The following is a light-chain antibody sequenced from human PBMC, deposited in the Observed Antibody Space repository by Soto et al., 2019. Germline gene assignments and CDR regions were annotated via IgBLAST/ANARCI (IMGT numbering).Light chain of an antibody. CDR2: GVS. Sequence: EIVLTQSPGTLCLSPGKRATLYSRSSQRLSASDIAWYQQKPGQAPKFLIYGVSSRATGIPDRFSGSGSGTDFTLTISRLEPEDFAVYHCQQYGSSPLITFGQGTRLEIK. V-gene: IGKV3-20*01. CDR3: QQYGSSPLIT. CDR1: QRLSASD. J-gene: IGKJ5*01.